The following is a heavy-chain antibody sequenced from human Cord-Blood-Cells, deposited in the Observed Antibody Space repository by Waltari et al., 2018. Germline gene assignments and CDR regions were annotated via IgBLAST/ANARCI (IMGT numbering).Heavy chain of an antibody. CDR3: AGYGSGSYRGWFDP. J-gene: IGHJ5*02. CDR2: INSSGSS. Sequence: QVQLQQWGAARLKPSETLSLTCAVYGGSFSGYYWSWIRQRPGKGLEWSGEINSSGSSNHPPSLKGRVTIAVDTSTNRFSLKRSSVTAADTAVYYCAGYGSGSYRGWFDPWGQGTLVTVSS. V-gene: IGHV4-34*01. D-gene: IGHD3-10*01. CDR1: GGSFSGYY.